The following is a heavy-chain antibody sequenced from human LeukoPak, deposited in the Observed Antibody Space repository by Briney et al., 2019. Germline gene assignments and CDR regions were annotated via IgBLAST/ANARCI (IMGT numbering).Heavy chain of an antibody. J-gene: IGHJ5*02. V-gene: IGHV1-46*01. CDR3: ARIIVVVPAAIKNTAGWLDP. Sequence: ASVKVSCKASGYTFTSYYMHWVRQAPGQGLEWMGIINPSGGSTSYAQKFQGRVTITRDMSTSTVYMELSSLRSEDTAVYYCARIIVVVPAAIKNTAGWLDPWGQGTLVTVSS. CDR2: INPSGGST. D-gene: IGHD2-2*02. CDR1: GYTFTSYY.